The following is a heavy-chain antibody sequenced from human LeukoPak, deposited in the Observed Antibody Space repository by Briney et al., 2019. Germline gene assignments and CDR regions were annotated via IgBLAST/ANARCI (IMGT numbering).Heavy chain of an antibody. CDR1: GFTFSSYG. J-gene: IGHJ4*02. D-gene: IGHD6-13*01. CDR2: ISYDGSNK. V-gene: IGHV3-30*18. CDR3: AKVKDPGIAAADY. Sequence: GESLRLSCAASGFTFSSYGMHWVRQAPGKGLEWVAVISYDGSNKYYADSVKGRFTISRDNSKNTLYLQMNSLRAEDTAVYYCAKVKDPGIAAADYWGQGTLVTVSS.